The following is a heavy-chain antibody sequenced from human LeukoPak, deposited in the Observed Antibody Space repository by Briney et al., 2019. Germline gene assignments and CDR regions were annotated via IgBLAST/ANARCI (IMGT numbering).Heavy chain of an antibody. Sequence: GGSLRLSCAASGFTFSSYSMNWVRQAPGKGLEWVSSISSSSSYIYYAGSVKGRFTISRDNAKNSLYLQMNSLRAEDTAVYYCAREPDYLPLGGVFDYWGQGTLVTVSS. CDR2: ISSSSSYI. J-gene: IGHJ4*02. CDR3: AREPDYLPLGGVFDY. CDR1: GFTFSSYS. V-gene: IGHV3-21*01. D-gene: IGHD2-8*02.